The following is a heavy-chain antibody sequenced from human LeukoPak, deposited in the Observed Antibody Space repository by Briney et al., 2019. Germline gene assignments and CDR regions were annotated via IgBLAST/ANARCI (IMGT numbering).Heavy chain of an antibody. Sequence: GRSLRLSCAASGFTFDDYAMHWVRQAPGKGLEWVSGISWNSGSIGYADSVKGRFTISRDNAKNSLYLQMNSLRAEDTVLYYCAKATAYGYFDYWGQGTLVTVSS. CDR1: GFTFDDYA. D-gene: IGHD5-18*01. V-gene: IGHV3-9*01. CDR3: AKATAYGYFDY. J-gene: IGHJ4*02. CDR2: ISWNSGSI.